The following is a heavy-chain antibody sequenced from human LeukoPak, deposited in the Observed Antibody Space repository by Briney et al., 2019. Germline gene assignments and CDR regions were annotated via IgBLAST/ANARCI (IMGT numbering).Heavy chain of an antibody. J-gene: IGHJ5*02. V-gene: IGHV4-34*01. CDR2: INHSGST. CDR3: ARRVPLGYCSGGSCSRWFDP. D-gene: IGHD2-15*01. CDR1: GFTFSSYG. Sequence: GSLRLSCAASGFTFSSYGMSWVRQPPGKGLEWIGEINHSGSTNYNPSLKSRVTISVDTSKNQFSLKLSSVTAADTAVYYCARRVPLGYCSGGSCSRWFDPWGQGTLVTVSS.